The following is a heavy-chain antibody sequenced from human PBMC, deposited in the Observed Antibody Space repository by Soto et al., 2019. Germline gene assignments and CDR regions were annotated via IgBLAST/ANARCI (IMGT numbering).Heavy chain of an antibody. CDR2: ISWNSGTI. CDR3: AEGFCSSEWCYTYSYMDV. J-gene: IGHJ6*03. Sequence: GGSLRLSCAAPGFPCGHEAMHWVRRVPGKGLAWVSGISWNSGTIVYGESVKGRLTLSRDNAQNFLYLQMSSLRPEDTALYYCAEGFCSSEWCYTYSYMDVWGKGTTVTVSS. CDR1: GFPCGHEA. D-gene: IGHD2-2*01. V-gene: IGHV3-9*01.